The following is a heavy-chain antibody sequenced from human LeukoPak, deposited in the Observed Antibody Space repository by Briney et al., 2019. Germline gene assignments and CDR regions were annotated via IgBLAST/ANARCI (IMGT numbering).Heavy chain of an antibody. D-gene: IGHD4-11*01. CDR3: ARATDYPWYFDY. J-gene: IGHJ4*02. Sequence: SETLSLTCTVSGVSISSSNSYWGWIRQPPGKGLEWIGSIYYSGNTYYNASLKSQVSISIDTSKNQFSLRLTSVTAADTAVYYCARATDYPWYFDYWGQGTLVTVSS. V-gene: IGHV4-39*01. CDR1: GVSISSSNSY. CDR2: IYYSGNT.